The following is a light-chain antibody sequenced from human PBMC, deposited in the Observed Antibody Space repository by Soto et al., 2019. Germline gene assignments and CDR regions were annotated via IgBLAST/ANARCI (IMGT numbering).Light chain of an antibody. V-gene: IGLV1-40*01. Sequence: QSVLTQPPSVSGAPGQGVTISCTGSSSSIGAGYDVHWYQQVPGTAPKLLIYGNNNRPSGVPDRFSGSKSGTSASLAITGLQAEDDADYDCPSYDSYPSHFHVFGTVTKVTVL. J-gene: IGLJ1*01. CDR3: PSYDSYPSHFHV. CDR2: GNN. CDR1: SSSIGAGYD.